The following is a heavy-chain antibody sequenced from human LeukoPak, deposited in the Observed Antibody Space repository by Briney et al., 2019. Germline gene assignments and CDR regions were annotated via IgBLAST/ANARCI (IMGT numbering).Heavy chain of an antibody. CDR3: ASTIFGVVHYFDY. D-gene: IGHD3-3*01. V-gene: IGHV4-59*01. CDR1: GGSISSYY. Sequence: PSETLSLTCTVSGGSISSYYWSWIRQPPGKGLEWIGYIYYSGSTNYNPSLKSRVTISVDTSKNQFSLKLSSVTAADTAVYYCASTIFGVVHYFDYWGQGTLVTVSS. CDR2: IYYSGST. J-gene: IGHJ4*02.